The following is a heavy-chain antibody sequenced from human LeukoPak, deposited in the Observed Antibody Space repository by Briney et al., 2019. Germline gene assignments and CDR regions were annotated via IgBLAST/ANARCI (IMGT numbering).Heavy chain of an antibody. J-gene: IGHJ4*02. CDR1: GFTFSDYY. CDR2: ISSSGSTI. V-gene: IGHV3-11*01. D-gene: IGHD3-22*01. CDR3: ARVLVAMIVEYYFDY. Sequence: GGSLRLSCAASGFTFSDYYMSWIRQAPGKGLEWVSCISSSGSTIYYADSVKGRFTISRDNAKNSLYLQMNSLRAEDTAVYYCARVLVAMIVEYYFDYWGQGTLVTVSS.